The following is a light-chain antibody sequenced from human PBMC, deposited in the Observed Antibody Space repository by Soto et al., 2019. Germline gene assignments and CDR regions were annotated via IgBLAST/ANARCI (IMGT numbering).Light chain of an antibody. V-gene: IGLV2-14*01. CDR2: DVS. J-gene: IGLJ3*02. CDR3: GSYTTFNSLV. CDR1: SSDIGGSKY. Sequence: QSALTLPASVSGSPGQSIIISCTGTSSDIGGSKYVTWYQQPPGRAPRIIIYDVSDRPSGVSIRFSGSKSGTTAYLTISGLQAEDEADYYCGSYTTFNSLVFGGGTKLTVL.